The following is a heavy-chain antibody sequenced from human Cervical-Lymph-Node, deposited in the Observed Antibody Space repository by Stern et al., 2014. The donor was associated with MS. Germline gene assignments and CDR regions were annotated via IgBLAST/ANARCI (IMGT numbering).Heavy chain of an antibody. CDR2: IDYTGSS. D-gene: IGHD3-10*01. J-gene: IGHJ4*02. V-gene: IGHV4-59*01. Sequence: QVQLQESSPGLVKPSETLSLTCTVSGGSINSYYWSWIRQPPGLGLEWIGNIDYTGSSKYNPSLRGRVTVSADTSNQFSLRLTYVTAADTAVYYCASGGYYGSGSLDYWGQGILVTVSS. CDR1: GGSINSYY. CDR3: ASGGYYGSGSLDY.